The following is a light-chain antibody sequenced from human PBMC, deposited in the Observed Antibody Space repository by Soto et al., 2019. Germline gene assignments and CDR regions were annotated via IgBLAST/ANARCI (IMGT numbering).Light chain of an antibody. CDR1: QTTNTW. J-gene: IGKJ2*01. Sequence: DIQMTQFPSTLSASVGDRVTITCRASQTTNTWLAWYQQKPGTAPKLLVYDASSLEGGVPSRFSASGSGTEFTLTISSLQPDYLATYYCQQYISYPYNFGQGTKLDIK. CDR3: QQYISYPYN. V-gene: IGKV1-5*01. CDR2: DAS.